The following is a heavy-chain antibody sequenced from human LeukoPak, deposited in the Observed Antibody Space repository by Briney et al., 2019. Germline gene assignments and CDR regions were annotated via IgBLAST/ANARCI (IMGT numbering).Heavy chain of an antibody. V-gene: IGHV4-59*12. J-gene: IGHJ5*02. D-gene: IGHD3-22*01. Sequence: PSETLSLTCTVSGGSISSYYWSWIRQPPGKGLEWTGYIYYSGSTNYNPSLKSRVTISVDTSKNQFSLKLSSVTAADTAVYYCARRMRVTMIVLDPWFDPWGQGTLVTVSS. CDR1: GGSISSYY. CDR2: IYYSGST. CDR3: ARRMRVTMIVLDPWFDP.